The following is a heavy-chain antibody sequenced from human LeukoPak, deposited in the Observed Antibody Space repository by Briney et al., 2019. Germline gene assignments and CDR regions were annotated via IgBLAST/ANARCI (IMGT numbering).Heavy chain of an antibody. V-gene: IGHV4-30-4*08. CDR1: AGSISSGDYY. CDR2: IYYSGST. D-gene: IGHD3-22*01. CDR3: ATHSSGYDSGNDAFDI. Sequence: SETLSLTCTVSAGSISSGDYYWSWIRQPPGKGLEWIGYIYYSGSTYYNPSLKSRVTISVDTSKDRFSLKLSSVTAADTAVYYCATHSSGYDSGNDAFDIWGQGTMVTVSS. J-gene: IGHJ3*02.